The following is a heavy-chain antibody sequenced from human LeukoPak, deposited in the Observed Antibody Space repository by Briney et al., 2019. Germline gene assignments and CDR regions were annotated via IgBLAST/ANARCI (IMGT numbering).Heavy chain of an antibody. J-gene: IGHJ4*02. D-gene: IGHD3-22*01. V-gene: IGHV4-30-4*01. CDR3: AREASLGYYDSSGYADY. CDR1: GGSISSGDYY. Sequence: PSETLSLTCTVSGGSISSGDYYWSWIRQPPGKGLEWIGYIYYSGSTYYNPSLKSRVTISVDTSKNQFSLKLSSVTAADTAVYYCAREASLGYYDSSGYADYWGQGTLVTVSS. CDR2: IYYSGST.